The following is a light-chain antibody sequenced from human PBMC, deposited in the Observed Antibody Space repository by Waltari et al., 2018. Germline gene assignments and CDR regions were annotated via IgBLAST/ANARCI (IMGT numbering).Light chain of an antibody. Sequence: SYELTQPPSVSVSPGQTASITCSGDKLGDKYACWYQQKPGQSPVLVLCQDNRRPSGIPERFSGSNSGNTATLTISGTQAMDEADYYCQAWDSSVVFGGGTKLTVL. CDR3: QAWDSSVV. J-gene: IGLJ2*01. CDR2: QDN. CDR1: KLGDKY. V-gene: IGLV3-1*01.